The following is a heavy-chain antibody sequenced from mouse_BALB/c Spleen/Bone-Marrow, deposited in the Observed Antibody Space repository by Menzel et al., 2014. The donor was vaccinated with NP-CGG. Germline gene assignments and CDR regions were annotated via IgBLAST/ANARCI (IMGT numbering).Heavy chain of an antibody. V-gene: IGHV5-17*02. CDR1: GLTFSSFG. Sequence: EVKLMESGGGLAQPGGSRKLSCAASGLTFSSFGMHWVRQAPEKGLEWVAYISSGSSTIYYADTVKGRFTISRDNPKNTLFVQMTSLRSEDTAMYYCARSGVITTSAMDYWGQGTSVTVSS. CDR2: ISSGSSTI. CDR3: ARSGVITTSAMDY. J-gene: IGHJ4*01. D-gene: IGHD1-1*01.